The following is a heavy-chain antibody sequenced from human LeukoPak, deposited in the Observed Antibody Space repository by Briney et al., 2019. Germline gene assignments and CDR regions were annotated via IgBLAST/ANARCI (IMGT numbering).Heavy chain of an antibody. CDR1: GFTFSTYG. Sequence: GGSLRLSCAASGFTFSTYGMHWVRQAPGKGLEWVAVISYDVSNKYYADSVKGRFTISRDNSKNTLYLQMNSLRAEDTAVYYCAKEYLIWFGDFDAFDIWGQGTMVTASS. V-gene: IGHV3-30*18. D-gene: IGHD3-10*01. J-gene: IGHJ3*02. CDR2: ISYDVSNK. CDR3: AKEYLIWFGDFDAFDI.